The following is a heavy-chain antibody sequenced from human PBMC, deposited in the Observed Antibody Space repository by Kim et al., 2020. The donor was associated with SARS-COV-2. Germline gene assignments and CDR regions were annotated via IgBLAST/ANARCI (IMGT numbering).Heavy chain of an antibody. CDR2: INHSGST. Sequence: SETLSLTCAVYGGSFSGYYWSWIRQPPGKGLEWIGEINHSGSTNYNPSLKSRVTISVDTSKNQFSLKLSSVTAADTAVYYCARRFAAAGPNWFDPWSQGTLVTVSS. J-gene: IGHJ5*02. CDR1: GGSFSGYY. V-gene: IGHV4-34*01. D-gene: IGHD6-13*01. CDR3: ARRFAAAGPNWFDP.